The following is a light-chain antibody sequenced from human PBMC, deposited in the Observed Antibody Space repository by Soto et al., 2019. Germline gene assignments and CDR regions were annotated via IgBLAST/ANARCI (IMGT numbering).Light chain of an antibody. CDR1: QSLSSTY. Sequence: IVLTQSPGTLSLSPGERATLSCRASQSLSSTYLAWYQQKPGQAPRLLIYGASSRATGIPDRFIGSGSATDFTLTISRLEPEDFAVYHCQQYGNSPPTFGGGTKVEI. V-gene: IGKV3-20*01. CDR3: QQYGNSPPT. J-gene: IGKJ4*01. CDR2: GAS.